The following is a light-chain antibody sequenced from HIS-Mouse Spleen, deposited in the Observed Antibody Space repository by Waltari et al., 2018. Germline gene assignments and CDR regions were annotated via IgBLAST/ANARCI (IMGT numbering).Light chain of an antibody. V-gene: IGKV1-9*01. CDR3: QQLNSYPPT. J-gene: IGKJ1*01. CDR2: AAS. Sequence: DIQLTQSPSFLSASVGDRVTITCRASRGISSYLAWYQQKPGKAPKLLIYAASTLQSGVPSRFSGSGSGTEFTLTISSLQPEDFATYDCQQLNSYPPTFGQGTKVEIK. CDR1: RGISSY.